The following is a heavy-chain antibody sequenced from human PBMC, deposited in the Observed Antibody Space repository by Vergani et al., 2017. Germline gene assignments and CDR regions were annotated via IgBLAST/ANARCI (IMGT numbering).Heavy chain of an antibody. V-gene: IGHV3-30*02. CDR3: AKYLRVSTDGIPDS. J-gene: IGHJ4*02. CDR2: IVKDGINT. D-gene: IGHD5/OR15-5a*01. CDR1: VFTFCNFG. Sequence: QVQLVESAGGVVQPGGSLRLSCAASVFTFCNFGMHWIRQAPGKGLRWLSNIVKDGINTRYRDAGKGRYTVSRDNSKDILYLQMDSLRCEDTALYYCAKYLRVSTDGIPDSWGPGTLVIVSS.